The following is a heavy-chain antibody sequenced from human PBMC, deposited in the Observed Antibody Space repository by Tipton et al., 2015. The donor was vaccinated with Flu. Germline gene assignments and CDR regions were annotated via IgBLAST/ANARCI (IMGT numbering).Heavy chain of an antibody. CDR1: GGTFSSYA. D-gene: IGHD2-15*01. Sequence: QVQLVQSGAEVKKPGSSVKVSCKASGGTFSSYAISWVRQAPGQGLEWMGGIIPILGIANYAQKFQGRVTITADESTSTAYMELSSLRSEGTAVYYCARGGYCSGGSCYLLYYYGMDVWDQGP. V-gene: IGHV1-69*01. J-gene: IGHJ6*02. CDR2: IIPILGIA. CDR3: ARGGYCSGGSCYLLYYYGMDV.